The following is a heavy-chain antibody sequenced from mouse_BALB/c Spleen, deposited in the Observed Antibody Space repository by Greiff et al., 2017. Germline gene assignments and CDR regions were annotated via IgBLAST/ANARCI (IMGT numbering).Heavy chain of an antibody. CDR2: INPSSGYT. Sequence: QVQLQQSGAELARPGASVKMSCKASGYTFTSFTMHWVKQRPGQGLEWIGYINPSSGYTNYNQKFKDKATLTADKSSSTAYMQLSSLTSEDSAVYYCARLLRDYAMDYWGQGTSVTVSS. CDR1: GYTFTSFT. D-gene: IGHD1-1*01. J-gene: IGHJ4*01. V-gene: IGHV1-4*01. CDR3: ARLLRDYAMDY.